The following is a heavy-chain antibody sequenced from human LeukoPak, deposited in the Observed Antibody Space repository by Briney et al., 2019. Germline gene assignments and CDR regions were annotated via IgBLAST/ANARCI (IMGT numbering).Heavy chain of an antibody. Sequence: PGGSLRLSCAASGFTFSLYWMHWVRHTPGKGLVWVSRLNSDGSVTTYADSVKGRFTISRDNAKNTLYLQMNNLKAEDTALYYCVREYCGGDCYTDFWGQGTQVTVSS. CDR2: LNSDGSVT. CDR1: GFTFSLYW. J-gene: IGHJ4*02. D-gene: IGHD2-21*02. V-gene: IGHV3-74*01. CDR3: VREYCGGDCYTDF.